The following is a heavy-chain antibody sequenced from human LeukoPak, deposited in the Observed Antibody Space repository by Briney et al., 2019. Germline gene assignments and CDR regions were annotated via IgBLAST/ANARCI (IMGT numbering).Heavy chain of an antibody. J-gene: IGHJ3*02. V-gene: IGHV3-23*01. CDR3: AKDDGTTVTTGAFDI. CDR2: ISGSGGST. Sequence: GGSLGLSCAASGFTFSSYAMSWVRQAPGKGLEWVSAISGSGGSTYYADSVKGRFTISRDNSKSTLYLQMNSLRAEDTAVYYCAKDDGTTVTTGAFDIWGQGTMVTVSS. D-gene: IGHD4-17*01. CDR1: GFTFSSYA.